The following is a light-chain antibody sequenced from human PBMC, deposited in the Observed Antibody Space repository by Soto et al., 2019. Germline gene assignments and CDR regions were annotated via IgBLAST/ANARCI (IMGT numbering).Light chain of an antibody. CDR1: QSLLHSNGYNY. J-gene: IGKJ2*01. CDR2: LGS. V-gene: IGKV2-28*01. Sequence: DIVMTQSPLSLPVTPGEQASISCRSGQSLLHSNGYNYLDWYLQKPGQSPQLLIYLGSNRASGVPDRFSGSGLGTDFTLKISRVEAEDVGVYYCMQALQTPPTFGQGTKLEIK. CDR3: MQALQTPPT.